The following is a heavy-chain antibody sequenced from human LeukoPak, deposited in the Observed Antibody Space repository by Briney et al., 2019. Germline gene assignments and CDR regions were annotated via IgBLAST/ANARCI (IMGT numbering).Heavy chain of an antibody. D-gene: IGHD6-19*01. Sequence: GGSLRLSCVTSEFTFSSYGMSWVRQAPGKGMEWVSGISSSGGSTYYADSVKGRFTISRDDSKNTVYLQMNRLRADDTALYYCAKDRQWLGQRPSNFDYWGQGTLVTVSS. J-gene: IGHJ4*02. V-gene: IGHV3-23*01. CDR2: ISSSGGST. CDR1: EFTFSSYG. CDR3: AKDRQWLGQRPSNFDY.